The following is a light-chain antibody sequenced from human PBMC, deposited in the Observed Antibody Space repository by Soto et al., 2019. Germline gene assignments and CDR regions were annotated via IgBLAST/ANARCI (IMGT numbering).Light chain of an antibody. J-gene: IGLJ1*01. CDR3: SSYTSSSPYV. CDR1: SSDVGGYNY. Sequence: QSALTQPASVSGSPGQSITISCTGTSSDVGGYNYVSWYQHHPGKAPKLMIYEVSNRPSGVSNRFSGSKSGNTASLTISGLQAEDDADYYCSSYTSSSPYVFGTGTKLTVL. V-gene: IGLV2-14*01. CDR2: EVS.